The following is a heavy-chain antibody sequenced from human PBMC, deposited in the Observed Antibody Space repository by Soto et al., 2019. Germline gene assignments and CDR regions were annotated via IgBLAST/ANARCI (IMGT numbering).Heavy chain of an antibody. CDR3: AKDPRGVYSSSSEH. CDR2: ISGSGGST. V-gene: IGHV3-23*01. D-gene: IGHD6-6*01. CDR1: GFTFSSYA. Sequence: EVQLLESGGGLVQPGGSLRLSCAASGFTFSSYAMSWVCQAPGKGLEWVSAISGSGGSTYYADSVKGRFTISRDNSKNTLYLQMNSLRAEDTAVYYCAKDPRGVYSSSSEHWGQGTLVTVSS. J-gene: IGHJ1*01.